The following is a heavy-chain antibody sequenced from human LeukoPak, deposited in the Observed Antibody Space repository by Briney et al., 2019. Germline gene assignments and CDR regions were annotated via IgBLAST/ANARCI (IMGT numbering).Heavy chain of an antibody. CDR3: ASNFGELTYYGMDV. J-gene: IGHJ6*02. D-gene: IGHD3-10*01. CDR2: IYYSGST. CDR1: GGSISSYY. V-gene: IGHV4-59*01. Sequence: SETLSLTCTVSGGSISSYYWSWIRQPPGKGLEWIGYIYYSGSTNYNPSLKSRVTISVDTSKNQFSLKLGSVTAADTAVYYCASNFGELTYYGMDVWGQGTTVTVSS.